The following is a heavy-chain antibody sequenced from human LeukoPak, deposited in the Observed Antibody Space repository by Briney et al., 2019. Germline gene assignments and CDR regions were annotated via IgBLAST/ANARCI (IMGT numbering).Heavy chain of an antibody. CDR2: IYSGGST. D-gene: IGHD3-16*01. CDR3: ARLFGQQTKTYFDY. CDR1: GFTVSSNY. V-gene: IGHV3-53*04. J-gene: IGHJ4*02. Sequence: AGSLRLSCAASGFTVSSNYMSWVRQAPGKGLEWVSDIYSGGSTYYADSVKGRFTISRHNSKNTLYLKMNSLSAADTAVYYCARLFGQQTKTYFDYWGQGTLVTVSS.